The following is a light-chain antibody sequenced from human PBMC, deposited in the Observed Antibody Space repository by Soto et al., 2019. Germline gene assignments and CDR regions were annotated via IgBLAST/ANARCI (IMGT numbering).Light chain of an antibody. Sequence: EIVMTHSPATLSVTPGERATLSCRASQSVSSSLAWYQQKPGQAPRLLIYAASTRATGIPARFSGSGSGTEFTLTINSLQSEDFAVYYCQQYNNWWTFGQGTKVDIK. V-gene: IGKV3-15*01. CDR2: AAS. J-gene: IGKJ1*01. CDR3: QQYNNWWT. CDR1: QSVSSS.